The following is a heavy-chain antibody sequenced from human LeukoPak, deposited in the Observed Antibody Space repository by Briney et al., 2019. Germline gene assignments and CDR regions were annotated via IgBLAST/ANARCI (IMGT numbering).Heavy chain of an antibody. CDR1: AASVSRGSNC. CDR2: IYFGGST. V-gene: IGHV4-31*03. D-gene: IGHD4-23*01. CDR3: ARDSPPGGFDY. Sequence: SDSLSPTFTLSAASVSRGSNCWSWIRPHPRNGLEWIGYIYFGGSTYYNPSLKSRVTISVDTSKNQFSLKLSSVTAADTAVYYCARDSPPGGFDYWGQGTLVTVSS. J-gene: IGHJ4*02.